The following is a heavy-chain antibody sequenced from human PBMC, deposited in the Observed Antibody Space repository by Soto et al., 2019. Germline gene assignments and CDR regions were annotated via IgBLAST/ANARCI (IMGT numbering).Heavy chain of an antibody. J-gene: IGHJ6*02. V-gene: IGHV3-7*01. CDR2: IKQDGSEK. Sequence: PGGSLRLSCAASGFTFSSYWMSWVRQAPGKGLEWVANIKQDGSEKYYVDSVKGRFTISRDNAKNSLYLQMNSLRAEDTAVYYCARDGAGYYGSGSYYFLSYYGMDVWGQGTTVTVSS. D-gene: IGHD3-10*01. CDR1: GFTFSSYW. CDR3: ARDGAGYYGSGSYYFLSYYGMDV.